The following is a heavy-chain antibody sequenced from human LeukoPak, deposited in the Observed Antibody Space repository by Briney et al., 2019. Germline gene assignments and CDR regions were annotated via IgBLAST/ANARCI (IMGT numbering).Heavy chain of an antibody. Sequence: GGSLRLSCAVSGFTFSSYSMNWVRHGPGKGVVWVSRINSEGSSTMYADSVKGRFTISRDNAKNTLFLQINSLRADDTAVYYCARGGSWFDYWGQGSLVTVSS. V-gene: IGHV3-74*03. CDR2: INSEGSST. D-gene: IGHD3-10*01. J-gene: IGHJ4*02. CDR1: GFTFSSYS. CDR3: ARGGSWFDY.